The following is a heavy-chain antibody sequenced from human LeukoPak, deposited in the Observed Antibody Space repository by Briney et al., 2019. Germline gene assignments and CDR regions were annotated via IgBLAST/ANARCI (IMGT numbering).Heavy chain of an antibody. J-gene: IGHJ5*02. D-gene: IGHD4-17*01. CDR3: ARVLLRLQGWFDP. CDR1: GYSISSGYY. CDR2: IYHSGST. V-gene: IGHV4-38-2*02. Sequence: NASETLSLTCTVSGYSISSGYYWGWIRQPPGKGLEWIGSIYHSGSTYYNPSLKSRVTISVDTSKNQFSLKLSSVTAADTAVYYCARVLLRLQGWFDPWGQGTLVTVSS.